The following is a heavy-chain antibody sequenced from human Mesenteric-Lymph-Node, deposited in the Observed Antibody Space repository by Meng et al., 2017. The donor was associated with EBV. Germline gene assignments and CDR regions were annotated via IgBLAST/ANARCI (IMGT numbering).Heavy chain of an antibody. D-gene: IGHD3-22*01. J-gene: IGHJ5*01. Sequence: QVDLQVSGGGFVSPGWSLSRAVAASGFSFSDHHLSWLRQAPGKGPEWISYIGTRGISAIYADSVRGRFSISRDNTKNSLYLQMNSLRAEDTAVYYCATTYSSGWFESWGQGTLVTVSS. V-gene: IGHV3-11*01. CDR3: ATTYSSGWFES. CDR1: GFSFSDHH. CDR2: IGTRGISA.